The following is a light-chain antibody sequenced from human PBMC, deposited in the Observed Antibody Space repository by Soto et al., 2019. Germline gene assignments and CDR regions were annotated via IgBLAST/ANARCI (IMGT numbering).Light chain of an antibody. Sequence: EIVLTQSPGPLSLSPGERATLSCRASQTVSSSYFAWYQQKPGQAPRLLIYDASSRPTGIPDSFSGSGSGTDFTLTISRLEPEDFSVYYCQQYGSSPGTFGQGTKVEIK. CDR3: QQYGSSPGT. CDR2: DAS. V-gene: IGKV3-20*01. J-gene: IGKJ1*01. CDR1: QTVSSSY.